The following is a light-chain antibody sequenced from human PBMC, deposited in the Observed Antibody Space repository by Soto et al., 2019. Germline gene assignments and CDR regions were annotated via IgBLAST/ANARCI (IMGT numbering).Light chain of an antibody. Sequence: EIQLTQSPGTLSLSVGERATLSCRASESVSITVTWYQQKPGQAPRLLIYGASRLASGVPSRFSGSRSGTEFTPTISSLQSEDFAIYYCQQSFSWPGWTFGQGTKVDIK. CDR1: ESVSIT. V-gene: IGKV3-15*01. CDR3: QQSFSWPGWT. J-gene: IGKJ2*02. CDR2: GAS.